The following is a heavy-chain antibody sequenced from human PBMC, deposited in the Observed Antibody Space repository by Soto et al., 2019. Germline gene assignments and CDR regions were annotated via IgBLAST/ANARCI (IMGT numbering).Heavy chain of an antibody. V-gene: IGHV3-30*19. CDR3: ARWGTTGGLDV. D-gene: IGHD3-16*01. Sequence: QVQLVESGGGVVQPGTSLRVSCVGSGFTFRSYVIHWVRQAPGKGLEWVALTSYDGSDKYYDDSVRGRFTISRDNSRNTLDLQMESLRLEDTALYYCARWGTTGGLDVWGQGTLVSVSS. CDR2: TSYDGSDK. J-gene: IGHJ1*01. CDR1: GFTFRSYV.